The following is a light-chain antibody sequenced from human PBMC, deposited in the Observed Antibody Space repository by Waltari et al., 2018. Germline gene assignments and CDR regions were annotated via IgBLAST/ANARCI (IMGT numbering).Light chain of an antibody. CDR3: QTWDPDTVV. V-gene: IGLV4-69*01. CDR1: SDNSAYA. J-gene: IGLJ2*01. Sequence: QLAVTQSPSPSASLGASVKLTCTLRSDNSAYAIACNQHQPEKGPRFLMKIDGGGGHTKGDGIPDRFSGFSSGAERYLTISSLQYEDEAAYYCQTWDPDTVVFGGGTKLTV. CDR2: IDGGGGH.